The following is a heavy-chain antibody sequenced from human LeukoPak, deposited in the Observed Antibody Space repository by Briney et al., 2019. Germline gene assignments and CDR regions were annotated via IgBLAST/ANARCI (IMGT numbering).Heavy chain of an antibody. CDR1: GGSIGSYY. CDR2: IYYSGST. V-gene: IGHV4-59*01. J-gene: IGHJ3*02. Sequence: SETLSLTCTVSGGSIGSYYWSWIRQPPGKGLEWIGYIYYSGSTNYNPSLKSRVTISVDTSKNQFSLKLSSVTAADTAVYYCAREKGLAAFDIWGQGTMVTVSS. CDR3: AREKGLAAFDI. D-gene: IGHD3-22*01.